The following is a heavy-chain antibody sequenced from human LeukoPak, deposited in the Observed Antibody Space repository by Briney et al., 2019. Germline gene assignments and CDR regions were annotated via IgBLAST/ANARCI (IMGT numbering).Heavy chain of an antibody. CDR1: GFTFSDYY. Sequence: PGGSLRLSCAASGFTFSDYYMSWIRQAPGKGLEWVSYISSSGSTIYYADSVKGRFTISRDNAKNSLYLQINSLRAEDTAVYYCARYYSSGYYSNYWGQGTLVTVSS. D-gene: IGHD3-22*01. CDR3: ARYYSSGYYSNY. J-gene: IGHJ4*02. CDR2: ISSSGSTI. V-gene: IGHV3-11*01.